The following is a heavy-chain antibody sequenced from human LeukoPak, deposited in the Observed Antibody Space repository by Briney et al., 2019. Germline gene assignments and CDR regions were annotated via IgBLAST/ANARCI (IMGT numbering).Heavy chain of an antibody. J-gene: IGHJ4*02. D-gene: IGHD2-2*01. V-gene: IGHV3-48*03. CDR3: ARGTSHWGRLLDY. CDR2: ISSSGSTI. Sequence: GGSLRLSCVASGFSISNYEMKWVRQAPGKGLEWVSYISSSGSTIYYADSVKGRFTISRDNAKNSLYLQMNSLRAEDTAVYYCARGTSHWGRLLDYWGQGTLVTVSS. CDR1: GFSISNYE.